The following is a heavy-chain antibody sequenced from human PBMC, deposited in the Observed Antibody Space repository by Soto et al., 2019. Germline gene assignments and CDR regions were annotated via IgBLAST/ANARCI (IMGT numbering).Heavy chain of an antibody. Sequence: PGQAHPLTCAISGDSVSSNSAAWNCIRQSPSRGLEWLGRTYYRSKWYNDYAVSVKSRITINPDTSKNQFSLQLNSVTPEDTAVYYCARDREGDCSGGSFRDFCYYYYGMDVSGQATPFSV. D-gene: IGHD2-15*01. CDR3: ARDREGDCSGGSFRDFCYYYYGMDV. CDR1: GDSVSSNSAA. CDR2: TYYRSKWYN. V-gene: IGHV6-1*01. J-gene: IGHJ6*02.